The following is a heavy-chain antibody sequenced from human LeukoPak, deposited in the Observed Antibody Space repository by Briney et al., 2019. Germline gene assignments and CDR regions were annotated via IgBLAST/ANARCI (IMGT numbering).Heavy chain of an antibody. J-gene: IGHJ6*02. D-gene: IGHD6-6*01. CDR2: IYYSGTA. Sequence: SETLSLTCTVSGGSLISHYWSWLRQPPGKGPECIGKIYYSGTAKYNPSLKSRVTISVDPAKNQFSLRLASVTAADTAVYFCVRDNGSRDGSTSPNYYYGMDVWGQGTTVTVSS. CDR1: GGSLISHY. CDR3: VRDNGSRDGSTSPNYYYGMDV. V-gene: IGHV4-59*11.